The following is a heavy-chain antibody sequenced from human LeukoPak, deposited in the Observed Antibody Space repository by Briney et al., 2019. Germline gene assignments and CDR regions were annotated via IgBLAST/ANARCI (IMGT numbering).Heavy chain of an antibody. V-gene: IGHV4-34*01. CDR3: ARAPYGYKYYFDY. Sequence: SETLSLTCAVYGGSFSGYYWSWIRQPPGKGLEWTGEINHSGSTNYNPSLKSRVTISVDTSKNQFSLKLSSVTAADTAVYYCARAPYGYKYYFDYWGQGTLVTVSS. CDR1: GGSFSGYY. D-gene: IGHD5-24*01. CDR2: INHSGST. J-gene: IGHJ4*02.